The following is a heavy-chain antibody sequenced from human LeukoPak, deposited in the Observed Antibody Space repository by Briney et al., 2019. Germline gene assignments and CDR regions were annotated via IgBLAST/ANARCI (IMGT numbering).Heavy chain of an antibody. Sequence: GGSLRLSCAASGFTFSSYWMSWVRQAPGEGLEWVANIKQDGSEKYYVDSVKGRFTISRVNAKNSLYLQMNSLRAEDTAVYYCARDRGIGSYHTYNWFDPWGQGTLVTVSS. D-gene: IGHD1-26*01. V-gene: IGHV3-7*01. J-gene: IGHJ5*02. CDR2: IKQDGSEK. CDR1: GFTFSSYW. CDR3: ARDRGIGSYHTYNWFDP.